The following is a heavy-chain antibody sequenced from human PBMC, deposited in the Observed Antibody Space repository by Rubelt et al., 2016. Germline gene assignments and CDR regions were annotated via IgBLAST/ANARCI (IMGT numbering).Heavy chain of an antibody. CDR1: GGSISSYY. J-gene: IGHJ4*02. Sequence: QVQLQESGPGLVKPSETLSLTCTVSGGSISSYYWSWIRQPPGKGLEWNGEINHSGSTNYNPSLRGRVTRSVDASKNQVSLRLGCVTAADTAVYYCASDSSGWYPLPYYWGQGTLVTVSS. D-gene: IGHD6-19*01. CDR3: ASDSSGWYPLPYY. CDR2: INHSGST. V-gene: IGHV4-59*12.